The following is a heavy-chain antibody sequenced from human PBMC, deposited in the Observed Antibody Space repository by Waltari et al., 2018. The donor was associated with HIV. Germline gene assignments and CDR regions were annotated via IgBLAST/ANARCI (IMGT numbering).Heavy chain of an antibody. CDR3: AREEVRKTYRWGMITFASPSSGMDV. CDR2: NHPDSGGT. CDR1: GYTFTGYH. J-gene: IGHJ6*02. Sequence: QVQLVQSGAEVKKPGASVKVSCKASGYTFTGYHIHWVRQAPGQGLEWMGWNHPDSGGTNYAQMFQGRVTMTRDTSLSTTYIELSSLRSDDTAVYYCAREEVRKTYRWGMITFASPSSGMDVWGQGTTVTVSS. V-gene: IGHV1-2*02. D-gene: IGHD3-16*01.